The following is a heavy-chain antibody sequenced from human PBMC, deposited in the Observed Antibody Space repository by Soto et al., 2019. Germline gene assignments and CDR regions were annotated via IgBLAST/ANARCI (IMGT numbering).Heavy chain of an antibody. CDR3: AKDNYDSSGYSYFDY. Sequence: QVQLVESGGGVVQPGRSLRLSCAASGFTFSSYGMHWVREAPGKGLEWVAVISYDGSNKYYADSVKGRFTISRDNSKNTLYLQMNSLRAEDTAVYYCAKDNYDSSGYSYFDYWGQGTLVTVSS. CDR2: ISYDGSNK. D-gene: IGHD3-22*01. V-gene: IGHV3-30*18. CDR1: GFTFSSYG. J-gene: IGHJ4*02.